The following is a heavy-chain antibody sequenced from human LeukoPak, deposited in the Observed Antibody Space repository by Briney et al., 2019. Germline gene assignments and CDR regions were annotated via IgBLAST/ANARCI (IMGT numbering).Heavy chain of an antibody. D-gene: IGHD3-3*01. Sequence: PGRSLRLSCAASGFTFDDYAMHWVRQAPGKGLEWVSGISWNSGSIDYADSVKGRFTISRDNSKNTLYLQMNSLRAEDTAVYYCAKAAGSFYDFWSGYYTYNYFDSWGQGTLVTVSS. CDR3: AKAAGSFYDFWSGYYTYNYFDS. J-gene: IGHJ4*02. CDR1: GFTFDDYA. CDR2: ISWNSGSI. V-gene: IGHV3-9*01.